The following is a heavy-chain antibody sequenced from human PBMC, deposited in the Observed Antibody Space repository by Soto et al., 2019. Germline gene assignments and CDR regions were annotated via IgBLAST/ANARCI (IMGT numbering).Heavy chain of an antibody. CDR3: AKSARDDFWSGYPYYFDY. J-gene: IGHJ4*02. CDR2: ISGSGGST. CDR1: GFTFSSYA. D-gene: IGHD3-3*01. Sequence: EVQLLESGGGLVQPGGSLRLSCAASGFTFSSYAMSWVRQAPGKGLEWVSAISGSGGSTYYADSVKGRFTISRDNSKNPLYLQMNSLRAEDTAVYYCAKSARDDFWSGYPYYFDYWGQGTLVTVSS. V-gene: IGHV3-23*01.